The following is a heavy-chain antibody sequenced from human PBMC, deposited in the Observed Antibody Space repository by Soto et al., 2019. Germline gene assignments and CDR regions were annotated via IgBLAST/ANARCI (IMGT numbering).Heavy chain of an antibody. D-gene: IGHD1-26*01. CDR2: IVYSLSP. CDR3: AGGAMGQFFEH. CDR1: GDSISRYH. Sequence: QVQVQESGPGLVKASDSETLSLTCSVSGDSISRYHWSWIRQPPGKGLEWIGYIVYSLSPKYHSSLESRATISIDRSQNQVSLKMTSVTASDTAVYYCAGGAMGQFFEHWGQGTLVPVSS. V-gene: IGHV4-59*01. J-gene: IGHJ4*02.